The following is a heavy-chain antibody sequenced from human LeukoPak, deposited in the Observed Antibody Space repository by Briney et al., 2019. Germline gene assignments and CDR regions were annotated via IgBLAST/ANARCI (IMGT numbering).Heavy chain of an antibody. CDR3: ARDSRYCSGGSCSDLDY. CDR1: GFTFSSYG. D-gene: IGHD2-15*01. J-gene: IGHJ4*02. V-gene: IGHV3-30*02. Sequence: GGSLRLSCAASGFTFSSYGMHWVRQAPGKGLEWVAFIRYDGSNKYYADSVKGRFTISRDNSKNTLYLQMNSLRAEDTAVYYCARDSRYCSGGSCSDLDYWGQGTLVTVSS. CDR2: IRYDGSNK.